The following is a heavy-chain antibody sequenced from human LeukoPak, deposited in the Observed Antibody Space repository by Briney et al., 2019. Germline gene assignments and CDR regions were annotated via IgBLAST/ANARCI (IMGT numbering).Heavy chain of an antibody. D-gene: IGHD6-19*01. CDR3: VKAMGIAVAGTKYYFDY. V-gene: IGHV3-64D*06. Sequence: PGGSLRLSCSASGFTFSSYAMHWVRQAPGKGLEYVSAISSNGGSTYYADSVKGRFTISRDNSKNTLYLQMSSLRAEDTAVYYCVKAMGIAVAGTKYYFDYWGQGTLVTVSS. J-gene: IGHJ4*02. CDR1: GFTFSSYA. CDR2: ISSNGGST.